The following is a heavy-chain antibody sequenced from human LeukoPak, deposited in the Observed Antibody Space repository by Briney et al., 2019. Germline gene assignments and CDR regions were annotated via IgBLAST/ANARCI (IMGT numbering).Heavy chain of an antibody. V-gene: IGHV3-11*04. D-gene: IGHD5-12*01. CDR3: ARDLSSGYGDDAFDI. CDR1: GFTFSDYY. J-gene: IGHJ3*02. Sequence: GGSLRLSCAASGFTFSDYYMSWIRQAPGKGLERVSYISSSGSTIYYADSVKGRFTISRDNAKNSLYLQMNSLRAEDTAVYYCARDLSSGYGDDAFDIWGQGTMVTVSS. CDR2: ISSSGSTI.